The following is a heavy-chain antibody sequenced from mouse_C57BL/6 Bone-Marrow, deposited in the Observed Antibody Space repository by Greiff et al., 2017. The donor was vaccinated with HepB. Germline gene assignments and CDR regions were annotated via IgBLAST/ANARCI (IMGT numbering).Heavy chain of an antibody. D-gene: IGHD1-1*01. Sequence: EVMLVESGPGLAKPSQTLSLTCSVTGYSITSDYWNWIRKFPGNKLEYMGYISYSGSTYYNPSLKSRISITRDTSKNQYYLQLNSVTTEDTATYYCARYPYYGSRGYWYFDVWGTGTTVTVSS. CDR2: ISYSGST. V-gene: IGHV3-8*01. CDR3: ARYPYYGSRGYWYFDV. CDR1: GYSITSDY. J-gene: IGHJ1*03.